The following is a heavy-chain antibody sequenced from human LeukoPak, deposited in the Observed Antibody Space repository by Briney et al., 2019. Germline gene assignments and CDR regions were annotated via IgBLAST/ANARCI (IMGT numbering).Heavy chain of an antibody. Sequence: SETLSLTCTVSSGSISSSSYYWGWIRQPPGKGLEWIGSIYYSGSTYYNPSLKSRVTISVDTSKNQFSLKLSSVTAADTAVYYCARHCGGSIAAAGTGWFDPWGQGTLVTVSS. CDR1: SGSISSSSYY. CDR2: IYYSGST. J-gene: IGHJ5*02. D-gene: IGHD6-13*01. V-gene: IGHV4-39*01. CDR3: ARHCGGSIAAAGTGWFDP.